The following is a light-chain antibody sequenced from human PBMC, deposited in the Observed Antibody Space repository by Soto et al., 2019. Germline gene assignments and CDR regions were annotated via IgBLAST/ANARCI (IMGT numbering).Light chain of an antibody. CDR2: GAS. Sequence: EIVLTQSPGTLSLSPGEGATLSCRASQSVGSSYLAWYQQKPGQAPRLLIYGASGRATGIPDRFSGSGSGTDFTLTISRLEPEDFAVYYCQQYGGSPRYSFGQGTKLEIK. CDR3: QQYGGSPRYS. V-gene: IGKV3-20*01. CDR1: QSVGSSY. J-gene: IGKJ2*03.